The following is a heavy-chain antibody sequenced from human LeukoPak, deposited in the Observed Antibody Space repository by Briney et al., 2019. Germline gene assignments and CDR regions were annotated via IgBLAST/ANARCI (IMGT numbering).Heavy chain of an antibody. Sequence: GGSLRLSCAASGFTFSTFAMIWVRQPPGKGLEWVSSIFPSGGEIHYADSVRGRFTISRDNSKSTLSLQMNSLRAEDTAVYYCARLIPKNYYDSSGYNDYWGQGTLVTVSS. V-gene: IGHV3-23*01. CDR1: GFTFSTFA. J-gene: IGHJ4*02. D-gene: IGHD3-22*01. CDR2: IFPSGGEI. CDR3: ARLIPKNYYDSSGYNDY.